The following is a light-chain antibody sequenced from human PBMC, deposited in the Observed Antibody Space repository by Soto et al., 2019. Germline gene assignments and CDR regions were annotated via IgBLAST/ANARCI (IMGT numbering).Light chain of an antibody. Sequence: EIVLTQSPGTLSLSPGERATLSCRASQSFHTNYLAWYQHRPGQAPRLLIYGASIRASGIPERFSGRGSGTDFTLTISRLEPDDSAVYYCQHYDSSPGFTFGGGTKMEIK. J-gene: IGKJ4*01. V-gene: IGKV3-20*01. CDR3: QHYDSSPGFT. CDR1: QSFHTNY. CDR2: GAS.